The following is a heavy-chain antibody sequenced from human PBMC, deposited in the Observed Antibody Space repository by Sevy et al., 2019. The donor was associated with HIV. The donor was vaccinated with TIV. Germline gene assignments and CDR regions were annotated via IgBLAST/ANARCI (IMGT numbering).Heavy chain of an antibody. V-gene: IGHV3-23*01. Sequence: GGSLRLSCAASGFTFSSYAMTWVRQAPGKGLEWVSGISGSGYSTYYGDSVKGRFTISRDNSKNTLYLQMNSLRAEDTAIYYCAKAGVGYNYDSSGLFDYWGQGTLVTVSS. CDR3: AKAGVGYNYDSSGLFDY. D-gene: IGHD3-22*01. J-gene: IGHJ4*02. CDR1: GFTFSSYA. CDR2: ISGSGYST.